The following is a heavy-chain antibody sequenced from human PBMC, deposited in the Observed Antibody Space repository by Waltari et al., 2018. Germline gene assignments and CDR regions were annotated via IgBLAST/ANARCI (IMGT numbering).Heavy chain of an antibody. CDR1: GGSISSYH. Sequence: QVQLQESGPGLVKPSENLSLTCTVSGGSISSYHWRWIRQPAGKGLEWIGRIYTSGSTNYNPSLKSRVTISVDKSKNQFSLKLSSVTAADTAVYYCARSHPYGSGSFDYWGQGTLVTVSS. CDR2: IYTSGST. D-gene: IGHD3-10*01. V-gene: IGHV4-4*07. J-gene: IGHJ4*02. CDR3: ARSHPYGSGSFDY.